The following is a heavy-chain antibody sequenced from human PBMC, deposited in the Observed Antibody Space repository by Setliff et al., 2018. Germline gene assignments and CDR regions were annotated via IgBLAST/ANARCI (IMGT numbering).Heavy chain of an antibody. V-gene: IGHV4-4*07. CDR1: GGSISSHY. CDR2: IYTSWST. D-gene: IGHD3-9*01. CDR3: ARGRYFDWLLYYYMDV. Sequence: PSETLSLTCTVSGGSISSHYWTWIRQPAGKGLEWLGQIYTSWSTNYNPSLKGRATLSIDASKKQFSLKLTSVTAADTAVYYCARGRYFDWLLYYYMDVWGKGTTVTVSS. J-gene: IGHJ6*03.